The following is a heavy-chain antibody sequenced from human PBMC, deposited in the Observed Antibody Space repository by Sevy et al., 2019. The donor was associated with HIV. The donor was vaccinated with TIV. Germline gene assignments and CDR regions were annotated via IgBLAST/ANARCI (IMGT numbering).Heavy chain of an antibody. J-gene: IGHJ5*02. CDR2: IYYSGST. Sequence: SETLSLTCTVSGGSISSSSYYWGWIRQPPGKRLEWIGSIYYSGSTYYNPSLKSRVTISVDTSKNQFSLKLSSVTAADTAVYYCARHWLVTKTYNWFDPWGPGTLVTVSS. V-gene: IGHV4-39*01. CDR1: GGSISSSSYY. D-gene: IGHD2-21*02. CDR3: ARHWLVTKTYNWFDP.